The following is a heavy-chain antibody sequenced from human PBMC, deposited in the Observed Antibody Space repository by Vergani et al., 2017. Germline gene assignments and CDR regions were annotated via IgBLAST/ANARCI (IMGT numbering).Heavy chain of an antibody. CDR1: GDSIISRSYY. Sequence: QMQLQESGPGLVKASETLSLTCTVSGDSIISRSYYWGWIRQPPGKGQEWIGSIYNSGNGDSSSSLKSRVTISADTSKNQFSLRLTSVTAADTAVYYCASGKYYSDSTSHFRGRYFDVWGRGTLVTVPS. D-gene: IGHD3-16*01. CDR3: ASGKYYSDSTSHFRGRYFDV. CDR2: IYNSGNG. J-gene: IGHJ2*01. V-gene: IGHV4-39*01.